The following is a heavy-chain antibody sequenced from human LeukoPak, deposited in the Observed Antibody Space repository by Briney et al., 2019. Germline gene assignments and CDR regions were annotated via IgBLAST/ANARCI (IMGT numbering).Heavy chain of an antibody. CDR2: IIPIFGTA. Sequence: ASVKVSCKASGGTFSSYAISWVRQAPGQGLEWMGGIIPIFGTANYAQKFQGRVTITTDESTSTAYMELSSLRSEDTAVYYCARAPYNWNYDDAFDIWGQGTVVTVSS. CDR1: GGTFSSYA. CDR3: ARAPYNWNYDDAFDI. D-gene: IGHD1-7*01. J-gene: IGHJ3*02. V-gene: IGHV1-69*05.